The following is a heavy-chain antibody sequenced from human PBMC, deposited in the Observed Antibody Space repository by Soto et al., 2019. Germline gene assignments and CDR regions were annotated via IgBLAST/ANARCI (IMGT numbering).Heavy chain of an antibody. J-gene: IGHJ4*02. Sequence: QERLVQAGAEVRKPGSSVKVSCKVTGGTSTRYAINWVRQAPGQGLEWMGGIVPMFGTSKYAQKFQGRVTITADTSTNIAYMELRSLRSEDTAVYYCNRGSEYDFWSGYLWGQGNLVSVSS. D-gene: IGHD3-3*01. CDR1: GGTSTRYA. V-gene: IGHV1-69*06. CDR3: NRGSEYDFWSGYL. CDR2: IVPMFGTS.